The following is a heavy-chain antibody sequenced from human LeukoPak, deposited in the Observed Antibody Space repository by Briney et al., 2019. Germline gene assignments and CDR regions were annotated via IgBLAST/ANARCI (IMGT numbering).Heavy chain of an antibody. Sequence: ASVKVSCKASGYTFTSYGISWVRQAPGQGLEWMGWISAYNGNTNYAQKLQGRVTMTTDTSTSTAYMELRSLRSDDTAVYYCARDFHSSGWYDKRTQPFDYWGQGTLVTVSS. CDR1: GYTFTSYG. J-gene: IGHJ4*02. CDR3: ARDFHSSGWYDKRTQPFDY. V-gene: IGHV1-18*01. D-gene: IGHD6-19*01. CDR2: ISAYNGNT.